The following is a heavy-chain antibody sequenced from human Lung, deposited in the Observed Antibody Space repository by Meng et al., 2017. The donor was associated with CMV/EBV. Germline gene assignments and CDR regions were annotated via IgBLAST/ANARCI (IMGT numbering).Heavy chain of an antibody. CDR2: IIPIFGIA. CDR1: GATFSNYA. Sequence: SVXVSXLASGATFSNYALSWVRQAPGQGLEWMGGIIPIFGIANYAQKFQGRVTIATDESTSTAYMELISLRPEDTAVYYCARDRTGDCSSTSCYNYYYYYGMDVWGEGXTVTVSS. J-gene: IGHJ6*04. V-gene: IGHV1-69*05. D-gene: IGHD2-2*02. CDR3: ARDRTGDCSSTSCYNYYYYYGMDV.